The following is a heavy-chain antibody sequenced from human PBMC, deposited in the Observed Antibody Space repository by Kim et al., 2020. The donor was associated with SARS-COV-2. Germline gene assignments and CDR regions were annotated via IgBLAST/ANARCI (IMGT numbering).Heavy chain of an antibody. CDR3: AKGGMGFVLRFLEWWPFDH. CDR1: GFTFSSYA. Sequence: GGSLRLSCAASGFTFSSYAMSWVRQAPGKGLEWVSAISGSGGSTYYADSVKGRFTISRDNSKNTLYLQMNNLRAEDTAVNYCAKGGMGFVLRFLEWWPFDHWGQGTLGTVSS. CDR2: ISGSGGST. D-gene: IGHD3-3*01. J-gene: IGHJ4*02. V-gene: IGHV3-23*01.